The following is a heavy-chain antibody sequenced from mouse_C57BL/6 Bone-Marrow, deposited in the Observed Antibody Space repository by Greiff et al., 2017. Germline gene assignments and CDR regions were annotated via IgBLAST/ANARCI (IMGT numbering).Heavy chain of an antibody. CDR1: GYAFSSYW. CDR2: IYPGDGDT. J-gene: IGHJ3*01. CDR3: AREGKYAYSYYFPWFAY. Sequence: QVQLQQSGAELVKPGASVKISCKASGYAFSSYWMNWVKQRPGKGLEWIGQIYPGDGDTNYNGKFKGKATLTADKSSSAAYMQLSSLTSEDSAVYFCAREGKYAYSYYFPWFAYWGQGTLVTVSA. V-gene: IGHV1-80*01. D-gene: IGHD2-12*01.